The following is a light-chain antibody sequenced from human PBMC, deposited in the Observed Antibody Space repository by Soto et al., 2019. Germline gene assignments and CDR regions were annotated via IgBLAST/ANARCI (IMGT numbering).Light chain of an antibody. V-gene: IGKV4-1*01. Sequence: DIVMTQSPDSLAVSLGERATINCKSSQSVLYSSNNKNYLAWYQQKPGQPPKLLIYWASTRESGVPDRFSGSGSGTDFTLTISSLQAEDDAVYYCQQYYSTPYTFGQGTKLEIK. CDR3: QQYYSTPYT. CDR2: WAS. J-gene: IGKJ2*01. CDR1: QSVLYSSNNKNY.